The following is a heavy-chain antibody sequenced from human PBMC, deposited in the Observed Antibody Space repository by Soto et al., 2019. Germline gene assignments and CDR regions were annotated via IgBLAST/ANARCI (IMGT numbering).Heavy chain of an antibody. J-gene: IGHJ4*02. Sequence: GGSLRLSCAASGFTFSNAWMSWVRQAPGKGLEWVGRIKSKTDGGTTDYAAPVKGRFTISRDDSKNTLYLQMNSLKTEDTAVYYCTRNYDSSGYYYYWGQGTLVTVSS. D-gene: IGHD3-22*01. CDR2: IKSKTDGGTT. CDR1: GFTFSNAW. CDR3: TRNYDSSGYYYY. V-gene: IGHV3-15*01.